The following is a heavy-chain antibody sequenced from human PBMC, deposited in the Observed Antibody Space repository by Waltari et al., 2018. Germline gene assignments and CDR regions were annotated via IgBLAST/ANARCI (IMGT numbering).Heavy chain of an antibody. CDR3: ARARAAAPNGYFDY. J-gene: IGHJ4*02. V-gene: IGHV3-72*01. CDR1: GFTLRDHY. D-gene: IGHD6-13*01. CDR2: TRNKVNSYTT. Sequence: EVQLVESGGGLVQPGGSLRLSCAASGFTLRDHYMDWVRQAPGTGLEWVGRTRNKVNSYTTEYAASVKGRFTISRDDSKNSMYLQMNSLKTEDTAVYYCARARAAAPNGYFDYWGQGTLVTVSS.